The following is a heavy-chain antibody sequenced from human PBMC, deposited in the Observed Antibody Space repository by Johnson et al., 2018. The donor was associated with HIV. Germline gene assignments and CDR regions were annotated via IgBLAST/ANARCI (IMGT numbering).Heavy chain of an antibody. CDR1: GFTFDDYA. D-gene: IGHD3-3*01. CDR3: ARAQTYYDFWSGYDAFDI. CDR2: ISRSGSTI. J-gene: IGHJ3*02. V-gene: IGHV3-48*03. Sequence: VLLVESGGGLVQPGRSLRLSCAASGFTFDDYAMHWVRQAPGKGLEWVSYISRSGSTIYYADSVKGRFTISRDNAKNSLYLQMNSLRAEDTAVYYCARAQTYYDFWSGYDAFDIWGQGTMVTVSS.